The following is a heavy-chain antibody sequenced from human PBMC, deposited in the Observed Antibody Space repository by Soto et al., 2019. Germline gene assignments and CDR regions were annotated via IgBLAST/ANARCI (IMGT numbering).Heavy chain of an antibody. J-gene: IGHJ4*02. CDR1: GFTFSSYG. V-gene: IGHV3-33*01. Sequence: QVELVESGGGVVQPGRSLRLSCAASGFTFSSYGMHWVRQAPGKGLDWVAVIWYDGSDKYYADSVKGRFTNSRDNSRNTLYLQINSLRDEDTAVYYCARAAAGNSPFDYWGQGTLVTVSS. CDR3: ARAAAGNSPFDY. CDR2: IWYDGSDK. D-gene: IGHD6-13*01.